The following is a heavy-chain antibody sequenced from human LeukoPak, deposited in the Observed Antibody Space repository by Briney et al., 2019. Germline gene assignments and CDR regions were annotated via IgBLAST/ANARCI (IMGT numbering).Heavy chain of an antibody. CDR3: AREPGSYYGFDY. CDR2: IWYDGSNK. J-gene: IGHJ4*02. D-gene: IGHD1-26*01. Sequence: GGSLRLSCAASGFTFSSHGMHWVRQAPGKGLEWVAVIWYDGSNKYYADSVKGRFTISRDNPKNTLYLQMNSLRAEDTAVYYCAREPGSYYGFDYWGQGTLVTVSS. V-gene: IGHV3-33*01. CDR1: GFTFSSHG.